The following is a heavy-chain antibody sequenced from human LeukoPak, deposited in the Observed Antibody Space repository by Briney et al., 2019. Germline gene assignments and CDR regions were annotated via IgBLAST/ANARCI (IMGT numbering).Heavy chain of an antibody. V-gene: IGHV3-48*03. CDR2: ISISGTTI. CDR3: AKFWGFPMIDCLDY. CDR1: GFTFSDYE. Sequence: GGSLRLSCAASGFTFSDYEMNWVRQAPGKGLEWLSHISISGTTIHYADSVKGRFTISRDNAKNSVYLQMNSLRAEDTAVYYCAKFWGFPMIDCLDYWGQGTLVTVSS. J-gene: IGHJ4*02. D-gene: IGHD3-22*01.